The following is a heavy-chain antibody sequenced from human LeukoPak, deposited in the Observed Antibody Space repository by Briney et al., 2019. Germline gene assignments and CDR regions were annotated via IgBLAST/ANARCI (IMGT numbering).Heavy chain of an antibody. CDR1: GYTFTSYS. CDR3: AGDVGYYDSSGYYLGWFDP. J-gene: IGHJ5*02. D-gene: IGHD3-22*01. CDR2: IYSKTGNP. V-gene: IGHV7-4-1*02. Sequence: GASVKVTCKASGYTFTSYSINWVRQAPGQGLEWMGWIYSKTGNPTYAQGFTGRFVFSFDTSVTTAYLQISSLKAEDTAVYYCAGDVGYYDSSGYYLGWFDPWGQGTLVTVSS.